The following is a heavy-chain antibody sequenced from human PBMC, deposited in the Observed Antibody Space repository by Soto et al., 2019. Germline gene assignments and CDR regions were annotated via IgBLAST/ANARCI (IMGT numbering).Heavy chain of an antibody. CDR3: ARVGLGYCSSTSCYPVFDY. Sequence: QVQLVQSGAEVKKRGSSVKVSCKASGGTFSSYAISWVRQAPGQGLEWMGGIIPIFGTANYAQKFQGRVTITADESTSTAYMERSSLRSEDTAVYYCARVGLGYCSSTSCYPVFDYWGQGTLVTVSS. CDR1: GGTFSSYA. J-gene: IGHJ4*02. V-gene: IGHV1-69*01. CDR2: IIPIFGTA. D-gene: IGHD2-2*01.